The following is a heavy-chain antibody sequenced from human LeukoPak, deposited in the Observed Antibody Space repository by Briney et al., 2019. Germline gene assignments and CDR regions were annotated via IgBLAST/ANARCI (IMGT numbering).Heavy chain of an antibody. Sequence: SLRLSCAASGFTFDDYAMHWVRQAPGKGLEWVSGISWNSGSIGYADSVKGRFTISRDNAKNSLYLQMNSLRAEDMALYYCAKARTTVTTLRSSDAFDIWGQGTMVTVSS. CDR3: AKARTTVTTLRSSDAFDI. CDR2: ISWNSGSI. D-gene: IGHD4-17*01. CDR1: GFTFDDYA. J-gene: IGHJ3*02. V-gene: IGHV3-9*03.